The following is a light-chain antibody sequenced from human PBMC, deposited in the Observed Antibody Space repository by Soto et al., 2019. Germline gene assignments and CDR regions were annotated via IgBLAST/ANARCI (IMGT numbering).Light chain of an antibody. J-gene: IGLJ2*01. CDR1: SSNVGGYND. V-gene: IGLV2-14*01. CDR3: CSYTSTSTWV. CDR2: DVT. Sequence: QSALTQPASVSGSPGQSITISCTGTSSNVGGYNDVSWYQQHPGKAPKLMIYDVTNRPSGVSNRFSGSKSGNTASLTSAGLQAEDEAYYYCCSYTSTSTWVFGGGTKLTVL.